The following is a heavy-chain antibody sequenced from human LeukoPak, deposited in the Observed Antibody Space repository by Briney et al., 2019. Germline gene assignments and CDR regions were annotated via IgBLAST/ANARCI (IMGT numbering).Heavy chain of an antibody. J-gene: IGHJ4*02. Sequence: SETLSLTCTVSGGSISSSSYYWGWIRQPPGKGLEWIGEINHSGSTNYNPSLKSRVTISVDTSKNQFSLKLSSVTAADTAVYYCARRYSYGQSAMGYWGQGTLVTVSS. D-gene: IGHD5-18*01. CDR2: INHSGST. CDR3: ARRYSYGQSAMGY. CDR1: GGSISSSSYY. V-gene: IGHV4-39*07.